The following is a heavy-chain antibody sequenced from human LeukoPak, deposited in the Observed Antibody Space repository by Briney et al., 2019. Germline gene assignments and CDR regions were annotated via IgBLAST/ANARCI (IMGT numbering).Heavy chain of an antibody. CDR2: IRYTGNT. V-gene: IGHV4-59*01. D-gene: IGHD4-17*01. CDR3: ARGARYGDYAAVDY. CDR1: GDSIGSFY. J-gene: IGHJ4*02. Sequence: SETLSLTCSVSGDSIGSFYWNWFRQPPGKGLEWIGYIRYTGNTNYNSSLESRVSMSVDTPKNQFSLKVISVTAADSALYFCARGARYGDYAAVDYWGQGIHVTVSS.